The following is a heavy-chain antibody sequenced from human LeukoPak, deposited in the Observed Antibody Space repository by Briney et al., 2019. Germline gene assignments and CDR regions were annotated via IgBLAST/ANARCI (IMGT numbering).Heavy chain of an antibody. D-gene: IGHD3-22*01. CDR1: GGSIRSGDYY. CDR2: MYYSGST. J-gene: IGHJ1*01. Sequence: SETLPLTCTVSGGSIRSGDYYWSGIRQPPGKGREGIGYMYYSGSTYYNPSRKGRVTISVDTSKNQFSLKLSSVPAADTAVYYCARVLSYSSGYSSVEYFQHWGQGTLVTVSS. V-gene: IGHV4-30-4*08. CDR3: ARVLSYSSGYSSVEYFQH.